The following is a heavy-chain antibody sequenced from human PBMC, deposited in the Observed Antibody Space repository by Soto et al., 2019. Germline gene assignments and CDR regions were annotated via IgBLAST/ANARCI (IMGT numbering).Heavy chain of an antibody. CDR1: GFTFGDYA. V-gene: IGHV3-49*04. CDR2: TRSKAYGGTT. Sequence: PGGSLRLSCTASGFTFGDYAMSWVRQAPGKGLEWVGFTRSKAYGGTTEYAASVKGRFTISRDDSKSIAYLQMNSLKTEDTAVYYCTREVTRAYYSYGMDVWGQGTTVTVSS. D-gene: IGHD5-18*01. CDR3: TREVTRAYYSYGMDV. J-gene: IGHJ6*02.